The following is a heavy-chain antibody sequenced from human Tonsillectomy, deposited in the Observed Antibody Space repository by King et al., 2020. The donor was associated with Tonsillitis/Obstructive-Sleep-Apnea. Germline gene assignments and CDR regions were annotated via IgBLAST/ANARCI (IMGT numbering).Heavy chain of an antibody. CDR3: ARVYYDILTGYSIDY. D-gene: IGHD3-9*01. CDR2: INHSGST. V-gene: IGHV4-34*01. CDR1: GGSFSGYY. J-gene: IGHJ4*02. Sequence: VQLQQWGAGLLKPSETLSLTCAVYGGSFSGYYWSWIRQPPGKGLEWIGEINHSGSTNYNPSLKSRVTISVDTSKNRFSLKLSSVTAADTAVYYCARVYYDILTGYSIDYWGQGTLVTVSS.